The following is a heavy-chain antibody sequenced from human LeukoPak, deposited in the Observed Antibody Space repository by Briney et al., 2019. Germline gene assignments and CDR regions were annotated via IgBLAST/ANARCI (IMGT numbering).Heavy chain of an antibody. Sequence: SETLSLTCTVSGGSISIYYWSWIRQPPGKGLEWIGYVYNSENTNYNPSLKSRATISADTSKNQFSLKLSSVTAADTAVYYCARRSSSQPPNYWGQGTLVTVSS. J-gene: IGHJ4*02. CDR1: GGSISIYY. CDR3: ARRSSSQPPNY. V-gene: IGHV4-59*08. D-gene: IGHD6-13*01. CDR2: VYNSENT.